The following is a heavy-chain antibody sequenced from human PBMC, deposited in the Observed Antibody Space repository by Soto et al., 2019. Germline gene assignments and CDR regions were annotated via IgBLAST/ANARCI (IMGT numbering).Heavy chain of an antibody. J-gene: IGHJ6*02. Sequence: SETLSLTCTVSGGSISSYYWSWIRRPPGKGLEWIGYIYNSGSTHSNPSLQSRVTISVDTSKNQFSLKLSSVTAADTGIYYCARARITMVREVIKYNMDVWGQGTTVPVSS. D-gene: IGHD3-10*01. V-gene: IGHV4-59*01. CDR2: IYNSGST. CDR3: ARARITMVREVIKYNMDV. CDR1: GGSISSYY.